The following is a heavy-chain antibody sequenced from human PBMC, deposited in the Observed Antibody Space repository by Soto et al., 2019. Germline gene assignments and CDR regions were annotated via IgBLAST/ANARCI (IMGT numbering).Heavy chain of an antibody. Sequence: GGSLRLSCAASGFKFSDSWMHWVRQAPGKGLVWVSRIHPDGSMTHYADSVKGRFTTSRDNVKNTVFLQLSSLRAEDTAIYYCVRDIRSGDLWGQGTLVTVSS. J-gene: IGHJ5*02. CDR1: GFKFSDSW. CDR2: IHPDGSMT. CDR3: VRDIRSGDL. D-gene: IGHD3-3*01. V-gene: IGHV3-74*01.